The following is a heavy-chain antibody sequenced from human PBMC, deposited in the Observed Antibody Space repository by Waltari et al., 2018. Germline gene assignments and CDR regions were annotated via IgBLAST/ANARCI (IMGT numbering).Heavy chain of an antibody. CDR3: ARGGYSYGYGYFDY. CDR2: ISSSSTI. Sequence: EVQLVESGGGLVQPGGSLRLSCAASGFTFSSYSMNWVRQAPGKGLEWVSYISSSSTIYYADSVKGRFTISRDNAKNSLYLQMNSLRAEDTAVYYCARGGYSYGYGYFDYWGQGTLVTVSS. D-gene: IGHD5-18*01. J-gene: IGHJ4*02. V-gene: IGHV3-48*01. CDR1: GFTFSSYS.